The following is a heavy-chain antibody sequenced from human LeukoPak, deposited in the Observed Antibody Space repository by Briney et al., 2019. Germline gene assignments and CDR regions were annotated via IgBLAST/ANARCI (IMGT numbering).Heavy chain of an antibody. CDR2: INPSGGST. V-gene: IGHV1-46*01. CDR1: GYTFTSYY. D-gene: IGHD3-3*01. J-gene: IGHJ6*02. CDR3: ASSGSDFWSGYPMGYYYGMDV. Sequence: ASVKVSCKASGYTFTSYYMHWVRQAPGQGLEWMGIINPSGGSTSYAQKFQGRVTMTRDTSTSTVYMELSSLRSEDTAVYYCASSGSDFWSGYPMGYYYGMDVWGQGTTVTVSS.